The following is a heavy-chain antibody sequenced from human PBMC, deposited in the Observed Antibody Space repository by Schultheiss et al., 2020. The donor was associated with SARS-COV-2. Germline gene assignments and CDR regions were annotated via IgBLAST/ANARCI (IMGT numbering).Heavy chain of an antibody. CDR1: GASISSYY. D-gene: IGHD5-24*01. V-gene: IGHV4-59*08. J-gene: IGHJ4*02. CDR3: ARATRVESLFSVRGGSFDF. CDR2: MYYSVNT. Sequence: SQTLSLTCTVSGASISSYYWSWIRQPPGKGLEWIGYMYYSVNTWYNPSLKSRVTISGDTSKNQFSLTLSSVTAADTAVYYCARATRVESLFSVRGGSFDFWGRGALVIVSS.